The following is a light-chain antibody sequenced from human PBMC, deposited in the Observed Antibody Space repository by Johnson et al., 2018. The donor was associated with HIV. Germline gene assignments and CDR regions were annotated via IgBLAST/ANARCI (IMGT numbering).Light chain of an antibody. CDR3: GTWDSSLGAEAV. J-gene: IGLJ1*01. CDR2: DNN. Sequence: QSVLTQPPSVSAAPGQKVTISCSGSSSNIGNNYVSWYQQLPGTAPKLLIYDNNQRPSGIPDRFSGSKSGTSATLGITGLQTGDEADYYCGTWDSSLGAEAVFGSGTKVTVL. CDR1: SSNIGNNY. V-gene: IGLV1-51*01.